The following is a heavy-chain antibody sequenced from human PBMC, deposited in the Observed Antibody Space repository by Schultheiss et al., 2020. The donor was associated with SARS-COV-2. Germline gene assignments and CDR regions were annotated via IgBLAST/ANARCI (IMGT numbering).Heavy chain of an antibody. D-gene: IGHD3-10*01. CDR2: IYYSGST. CDR1: GGSISSGGYY. J-gene: IGHJ2*01. V-gene: IGHV4-31*03. CDR3: AKAPVRSYYGSGSYYSDWYFDL. Sequence: SCTVSGGSISSGGYYWSWIRQHPGKGLEWIGYIYYSGSTYYNPSLKSRVTISVDTSKNQFSLKLSSVTAADTAVYYCAKAPVRSYYGSGSYYSDWYFDLWGRGTLVTVSS.